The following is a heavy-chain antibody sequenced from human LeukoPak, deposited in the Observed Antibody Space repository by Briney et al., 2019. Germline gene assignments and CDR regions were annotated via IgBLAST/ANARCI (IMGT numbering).Heavy chain of an antibody. CDR2: INHSGST. V-gene: IGHV4-34*01. CDR3: ARGLGY. CDR1: GGSFSGYY. Sequence: SETLSLACAVYGGSFSGYYWSWIRQPPGKGLEWIGEINHSGSTNYNPSLKSRVTISVDTSKNQFSLKLSSVTAADTAVYYCARGLGYWGQGTLVTVSS. J-gene: IGHJ4*02.